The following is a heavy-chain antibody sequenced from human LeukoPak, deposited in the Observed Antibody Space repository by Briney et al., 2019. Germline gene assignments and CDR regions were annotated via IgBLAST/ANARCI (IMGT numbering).Heavy chain of an antibody. J-gene: IGHJ4*02. D-gene: IGHD5-24*01. CDR2: MNPNSGNT. CDR1: GYTFTSYD. Sequence: GASVKVSCKASGYTFTSYDINWVRQATGQGLEWMGWMNPNSGNTGYAQKFQGRVTMTRNTSISTAFMELSSLRSEDTAVYYCARRNTIMVAGLDYWSQGTLVTVSS. V-gene: IGHV1-8*01. CDR3: ARRNTIMVAGLDY.